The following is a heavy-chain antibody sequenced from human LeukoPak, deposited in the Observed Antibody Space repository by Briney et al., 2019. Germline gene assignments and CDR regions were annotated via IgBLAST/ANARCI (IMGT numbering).Heavy chain of an antibody. Sequence: PGGSLRLSCAASGFTFSSYSMHWVRQAPGKGLVWVSRINSDGSSTSYADSVKGRFTISRDNAKNTLYLQMNSLRAEDTAVYYCARGDTAMAYFDYWGQGTLVTVSS. CDR1: GFTFSSYS. J-gene: IGHJ4*02. V-gene: IGHV3-74*01. D-gene: IGHD5-18*01. CDR2: INSDGSST. CDR3: ARGDTAMAYFDY.